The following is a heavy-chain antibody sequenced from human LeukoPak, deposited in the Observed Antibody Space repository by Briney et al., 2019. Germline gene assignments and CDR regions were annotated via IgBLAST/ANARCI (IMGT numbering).Heavy chain of an antibody. CDR2: ITSGGSTI. Sequence: GGSLRLSCAASGFTFINAWMNWVRQAPGKGLEWVSYITSGGSTINYADSVKGRFTISRDNAKNSLYLQMNSLRAEDTAVYYCARGPPTRMLRSGSYNYWGQGTLVTVSS. V-gene: IGHV3-48*04. J-gene: IGHJ4*02. CDR3: ARGPPTRMLRSGSYNY. CDR1: GFTFINAW. D-gene: IGHD3-10*01.